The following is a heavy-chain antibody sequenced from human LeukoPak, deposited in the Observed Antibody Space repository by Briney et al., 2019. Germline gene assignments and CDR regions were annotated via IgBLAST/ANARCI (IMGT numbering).Heavy chain of an antibody. Sequence: PGGSLRLSCAASGFTVSSNYMSWVRQAPGTGLEWVSIIYDIGSTYYADSVKGRFTISRDNSQNTLYLQLNSLRAEDTAVYYCAKDAYSSGWYRNDAFDIWGQGTMVTVSS. CDR3: AKDAYSSGWYRNDAFDI. J-gene: IGHJ3*02. D-gene: IGHD6-19*01. CDR1: GFTVSSNY. CDR2: IYDIGST. V-gene: IGHV3-53*01.